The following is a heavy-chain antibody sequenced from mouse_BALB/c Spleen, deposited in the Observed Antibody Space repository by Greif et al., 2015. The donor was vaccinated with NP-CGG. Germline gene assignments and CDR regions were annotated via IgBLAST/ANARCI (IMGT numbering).Heavy chain of an antibody. V-gene: IGHV14-3*02. J-gene: IGHJ1*01. D-gene: IGHD4-1*01. CDR3: ANWDWYFDV. Sequence: EVQLQQSGAELVKPGASVKLSCTASGFNIKDTYMHWVKQRPEQGLEWIGRIDPANGNTKYDPKFQGKATITADTSSNTAYLQLSSLTSEDTAAYYCANWDWYFDVWGAGTTVTVSS. CDR2: IDPANGNT. CDR1: GFNIKDTY.